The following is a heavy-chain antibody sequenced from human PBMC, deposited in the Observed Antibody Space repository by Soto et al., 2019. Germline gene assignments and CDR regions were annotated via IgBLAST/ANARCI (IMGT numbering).Heavy chain of an antibody. CDR3: TRDSGVAYAMDL. J-gene: IGHJ6*02. Sequence: EVQLEESGGGLVQPGGSLSISCAASGFSINKYAFNWVRQAPGKGLEWITYINPYFTIYYGDSAKGRFTFSRDNAKNSLYLQMHSLTDEDTAVYYCTRDSGVAYAMDLWGQGTTVIVSS. CDR2: INPYFTI. V-gene: IGHV3-48*02. D-gene: IGHD3-3*01. CDR1: GFSINKYA.